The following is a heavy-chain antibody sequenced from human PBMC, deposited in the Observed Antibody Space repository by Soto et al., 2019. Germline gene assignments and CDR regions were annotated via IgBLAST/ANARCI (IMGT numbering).Heavy chain of an antibody. D-gene: IGHD2-2*01. CDR3: ARGDAIDYYYTMDG. CDR2: MMPMYGTA. CDR1: GCTFSIHA. V-gene: IGHV1-69*13. Sequence: VEASSAAQGCTFSIHARISARRAPGQGLQWMGGMMPMYGTANYAQNFQGRVTITADKSTNIAYMDLKSLTSEDTAVYYCARGDAIDYYYTMDGRRKRTRVTVSS. J-gene: IGHJ6*03.